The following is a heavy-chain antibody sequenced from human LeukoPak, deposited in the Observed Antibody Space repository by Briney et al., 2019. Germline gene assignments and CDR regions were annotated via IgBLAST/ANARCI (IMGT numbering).Heavy chain of an antibody. CDR2: INPNSGGT. CDR1: GYTFTGYY. V-gene: IGHV1-2*02. D-gene: IGHD3-16*02. J-gene: IGHJ4*02. CDR3: ARGLDDYVWGSYRPQIDY. Sequence: ASVKVSCKASGYTFTGYYMHWVRQAPGQGLEWMGWINPNSGGTNYAQKFQGRVTMTRDTSISTAYVELSRLRSDDTAVYYCARGLDDYVWGSYRPQIDYWGQGTLVTVSS.